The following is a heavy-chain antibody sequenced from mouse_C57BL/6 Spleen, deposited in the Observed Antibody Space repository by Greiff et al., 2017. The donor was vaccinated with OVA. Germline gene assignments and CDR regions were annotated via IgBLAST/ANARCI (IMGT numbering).Heavy chain of an antibody. CDR3: ASGIPDY. CDR2: IDPANGNT. V-gene: IGHV14-3*01. J-gene: IGHJ2*01. Sequence: EVQLQQSVAELVRPGASVKLSCTASGFTIKNTYMHWVKQRPEQGLEWIGRIDPANGNTKYAPKFQGKATITADTSSNTAYLQLSSLTSEDTAIYYCASGIPDYWGQGTTLTVSS. CDR1: GFTIKNTY.